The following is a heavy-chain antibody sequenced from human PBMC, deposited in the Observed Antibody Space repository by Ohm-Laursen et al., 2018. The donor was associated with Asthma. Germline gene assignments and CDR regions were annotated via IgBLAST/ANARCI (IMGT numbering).Heavy chain of an antibody. J-gene: IGHJ4*02. Sequence: SLRLSCAASGFTFSNHWMTWVRQAPGRGLEWVANINQDGSIWGYVDSVKGRFAISRDNAHNSLYLQMNSLRAEDTAFYYCAKDVLGFVAAAQDWGQGTLVTVSS. D-gene: IGHD6-13*01. V-gene: IGHV3-7*05. CDR3: AKDVLGFVAAAQD. CDR1: GFTFSNHW. CDR2: INQDGSIW.